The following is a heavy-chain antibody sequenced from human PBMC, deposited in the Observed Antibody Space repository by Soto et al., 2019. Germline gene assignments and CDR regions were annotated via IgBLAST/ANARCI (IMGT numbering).Heavy chain of an antibody. CDR1: GFTFSSYA. CDR3: ATERRQQLVLRYYYYGLDV. CDR2: ISYDGSNK. Sequence: QVQLVESGGGVVQPGRSLRLSCAASGFTFSSYAMHWDRQAPGKGLEWVAVISYDGSNKYYADSVKGRFTISRDNSKNTLYLQMNSLRAEDTAVYYCATERRQQLVLRYYYYGLDVWGQGTTVTVSS. J-gene: IGHJ6*02. V-gene: IGHV3-30-3*01. D-gene: IGHD6-13*01.